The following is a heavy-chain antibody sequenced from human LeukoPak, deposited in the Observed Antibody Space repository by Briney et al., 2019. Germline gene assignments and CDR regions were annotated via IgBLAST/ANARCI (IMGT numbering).Heavy chain of an antibody. CDR3: ARGRGGSSWYYYYYMDV. Sequence: GASVKVSCKASGYTFTSYGISWVRQAPGQGLEWMGWISAYNGNTNYAQKLQGRVTVTTDTSTNTAYMELRSLRSDDTAVYYCARGRGGSSWYYYYYMDVWGKGTTVTVSS. CDR2: ISAYNGNT. CDR1: GYTFTSYG. V-gene: IGHV1-18*01. D-gene: IGHD6-13*01. J-gene: IGHJ6*03.